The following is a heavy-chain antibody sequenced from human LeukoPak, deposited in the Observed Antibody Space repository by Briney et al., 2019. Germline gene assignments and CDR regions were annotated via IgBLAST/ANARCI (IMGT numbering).Heavy chain of an antibody. D-gene: IGHD3-22*01. CDR3: TRVVIVAFDI. Sequence: AGGSLTLSCAASGFTFSNAWMSWVRQAPGKGLEWVGRIKSKTDGQTPDYAEAVKDKFTISRDDSKNTQYLQMNSLKTEDTAVYYCTRVVIVAFDIWGQGTMVTVSS. CDR2: IKSKTDGQTP. J-gene: IGHJ3*02. V-gene: IGHV3-15*01. CDR1: GFTFSNAW.